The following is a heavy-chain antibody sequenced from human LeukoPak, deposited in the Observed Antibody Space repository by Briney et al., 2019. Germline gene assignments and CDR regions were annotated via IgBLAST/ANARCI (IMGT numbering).Heavy chain of an antibody. D-gene: IGHD2-15*01. J-gene: IGHJ4*02. Sequence: GESLKISCKGSGYGFATYWIGWVRQMPGQGLEWMGIIFPGDSDTRYSPSFQGQVTISADKSISTAYLQWSSLKASDTAIYYCASEYCSGGNCYFDYWGQGTLVTVSS. CDR2: IFPGDSDT. CDR3: ASEYCSGGNCYFDY. CDR1: GYGFATYW. V-gene: IGHV5-51*01.